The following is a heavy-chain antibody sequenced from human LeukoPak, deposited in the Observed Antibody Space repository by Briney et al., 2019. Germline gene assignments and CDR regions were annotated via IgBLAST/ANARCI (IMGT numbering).Heavy chain of an antibody. CDR3: AGERYSGYDFGYYFDY. D-gene: IGHD5-12*01. CDR2: IIPILGIA. Sequence: SVKVSCKASGGTFSSYAISWVRQAPGQGLEWMGRIIPILGIANYAQKFQGRVTITADKSTSTAYMELSSLRSEDTAVYYCAGERYSGYDFGYYFDYWGQGTLVTVSS. V-gene: IGHV1-69*04. J-gene: IGHJ4*02. CDR1: GGTFSSYA.